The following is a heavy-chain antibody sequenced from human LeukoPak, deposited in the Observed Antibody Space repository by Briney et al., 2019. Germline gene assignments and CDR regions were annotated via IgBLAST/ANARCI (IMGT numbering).Heavy chain of an antibody. Sequence: SETLSLTCTVSGGSISSYYWSWIRQPPGKGLEWIGYIYYSGSTNYNPSLKSRVTISVDTSENQFSLKLSSVTAADTAVYYCARLYGDYGGDWFDPWGQGTLVTVSS. CDR1: GGSISSYY. CDR2: IYYSGST. D-gene: IGHD4-17*01. V-gene: IGHV4-59*01. J-gene: IGHJ5*02. CDR3: ARLYGDYGGDWFDP.